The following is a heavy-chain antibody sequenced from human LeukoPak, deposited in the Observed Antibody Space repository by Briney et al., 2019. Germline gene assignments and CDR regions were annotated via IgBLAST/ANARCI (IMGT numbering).Heavy chain of an antibody. CDR3: ARDPGITGTTGAIDY. CDR2: INTNSGGA. V-gene: IGHV1-2*06. CDR1: GYTFTGYY. Sequence: GASVKVSCKASGYTFTGYYMHWVRQAPGQGLEWMGRINTNSGGANYAQKFQGRVTMTRDTSITTAYMELSRLRSDDTAVYYCARDPGITGTTGAIDYWGQGTLVTVSS. J-gene: IGHJ4*02. D-gene: IGHD1-20*01.